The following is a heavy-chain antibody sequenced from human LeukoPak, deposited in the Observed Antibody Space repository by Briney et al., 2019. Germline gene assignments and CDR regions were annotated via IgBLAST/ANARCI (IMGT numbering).Heavy chain of an antibody. J-gene: IGHJ4*02. CDR3: VKDTPTTGYHLDS. Sequence: GGSLILSCAASGFPLRGYGMHWVRQAPGKGLEWVAFIRSDGSDKSYADSVKGRFTISRDNSENKLYLQINSLRVEDTAVYYCVKDTPTTGYHLDSWGQGTLVTVSS. CDR1: GFPLRGYG. CDR2: IRSDGSDK. V-gene: IGHV3-30*02. D-gene: IGHD1-1*01.